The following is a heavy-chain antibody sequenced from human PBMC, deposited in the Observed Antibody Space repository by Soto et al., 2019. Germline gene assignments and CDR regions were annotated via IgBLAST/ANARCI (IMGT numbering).Heavy chain of an antibody. J-gene: IGHJ6*02. CDR1: GFTFSSYA. CDR2: ISGSGGST. Sequence: EVQLLESGGGLVQPGGSLRLSCAASGFTFSSYAMSWVRQAPGKGLEWVSAISGSGGSTYYADSVKGRFTISRDNSKNTLXXXXXXXXXXXXXXXXXXXXXXXXXXXXXWGQGTTVTVSS. V-gene: IGHV3-23*01. CDR3: XXXXXXXXXXXX.